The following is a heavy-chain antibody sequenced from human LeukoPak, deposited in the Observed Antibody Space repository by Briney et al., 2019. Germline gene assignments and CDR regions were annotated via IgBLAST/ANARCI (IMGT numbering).Heavy chain of an antibody. CDR1: GCSFTSYW. J-gene: IGHJ6*03. CDR2: IYPGDCDT. V-gene: IGHV5-51*01. D-gene: IGHD2-2*01. CDR3: ARQIGVCSSTSCPESHYYYMDV. Sequence: GGSLQISFKGAGCSFTSYWIGWGRRMPGKGVEWRGIIYPGDCDTRYSGSFEGQVTISADKSISTAYLQWSSLQASDTAMYYCARQIGVCSSTSCPESHYYYMDVWGKGTPVTVSS.